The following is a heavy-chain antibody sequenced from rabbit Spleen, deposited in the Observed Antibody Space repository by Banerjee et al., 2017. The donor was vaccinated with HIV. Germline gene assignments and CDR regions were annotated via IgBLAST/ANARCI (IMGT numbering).Heavy chain of an antibody. CDR2: IYTGNGKT. CDR3: ARDLVAVIGWNFNL. J-gene: IGHJ4*01. Sequence: QSLEESGGDLVKPGASLTLTCTASGVSFSLSSYMCWVRQAPGKGLEWIGCIYTGNGKTYYASWAKGRFTISKSSSTTVTLQMTSLTAADTATYFCARDLVAVIGWNFNLWGPGTLVTVS. D-gene: IGHD1-1*01. V-gene: IGHV1S40*01. CDR1: GVSFSLSSY.